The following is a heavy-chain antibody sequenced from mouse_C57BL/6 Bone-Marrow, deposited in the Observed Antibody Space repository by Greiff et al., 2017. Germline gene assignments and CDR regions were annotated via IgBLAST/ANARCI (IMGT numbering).Heavy chain of an antibody. CDR1: GYTFTSYW. Sequence: QVQLQQPGAELVMPGASVKLSCKASGYTFTSYWMHWVKQRPGQGLEWIGEIDPAGSYTNYNQKFKGKSTLTVDKSSSTAYMQLSSLTSEDSAFYYCAREDSSGYYFDYWCQGTTLTVSS. CDR2: IDPAGSYT. D-gene: IGHD3-2*02. J-gene: IGHJ2*01. V-gene: IGHV1-69*01. CDR3: AREDSSGYYFDY.